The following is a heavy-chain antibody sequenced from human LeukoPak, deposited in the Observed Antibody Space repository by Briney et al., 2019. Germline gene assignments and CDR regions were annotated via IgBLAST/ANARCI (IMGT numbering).Heavy chain of an antibody. CDR1: GFIFSSYS. Sequence: PGGSLRLSCAASGFIFSSYSINWVRQAPGKGLEWVSSISSSSSYIYYADSVKGRFTISRDNAKNSLYLQMNSLRAEDTAVYYCARDASRGAQPDYWGQGTLVTVSS. CDR2: ISSSSSYI. V-gene: IGHV3-21*01. D-gene: IGHD3-10*01. CDR3: ARDASRGAQPDY. J-gene: IGHJ4*02.